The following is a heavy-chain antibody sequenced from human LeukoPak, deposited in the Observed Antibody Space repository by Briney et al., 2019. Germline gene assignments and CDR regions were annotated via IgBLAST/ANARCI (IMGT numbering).Heavy chain of an antibody. D-gene: IGHD4-17*01. CDR3: SGSRYGDYGEGY. J-gene: IGHJ4*02. CDR2: IYSGGST. V-gene: IGHV3-66*01. CDR1: GFTLSSNY. Sequence: GGSLRLSCAASGFTLSSNYMSWVRQAPGKGLEWVSVIYSGGSTYYADSVKGRFTISRDNYKNTLYLQMNSLRADDAHVHYFSGSRYGDYGEGYWGQGTLVTVSS.